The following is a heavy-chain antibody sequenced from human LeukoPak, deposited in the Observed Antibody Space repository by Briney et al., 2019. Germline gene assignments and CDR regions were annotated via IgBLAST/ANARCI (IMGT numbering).Heavy chain of an antibody. CDR1: GDSISSSNCY. V-gene: IGHV4-39*02. Sequence: SETLSLTCTVSGDSISSSNCYWGWIRQPPGKGLEWIGSIYFSGGTYYNASLKSRVTISVDTSKNQFSLKLSSVTAADTAVYYCARDAYSGSYFPFGYWGQGTLVTVSS. CDR2: IYFSGGT. CDR3: ARDAYSGSYFPFGY. J-gene: IGHJ4*02. D-gene: IGHD1-26*01.